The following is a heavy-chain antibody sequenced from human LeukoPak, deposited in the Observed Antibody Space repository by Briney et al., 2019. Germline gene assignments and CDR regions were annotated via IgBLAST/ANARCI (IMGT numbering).Heavy chain of an antibody. CDR3: AREPCTSTSCYVDY. V-gene: IGHV3-23*01. CDR2: ISGSGGST. Sequence: GGSLRLSCEASGFTFSSYAMSWVRQAPGKGLEWVSAISGSGGSTFYADSVKGRFTISRDNSKSTLYLQMNSLRAEDTAVYFCAREPCTSTSCYVDYWGQGTLVTVSS. CDR1: GFTFSSYA. D-gene: IGHD2-2*01. J-gene: IGHJ4*02.